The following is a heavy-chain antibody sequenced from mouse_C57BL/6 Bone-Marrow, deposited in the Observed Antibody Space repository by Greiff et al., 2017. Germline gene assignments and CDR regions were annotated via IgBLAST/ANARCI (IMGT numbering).Heavy chain of an antibody. V-gene: IGHV1-59*01. D-gene: IGHD3-3*01. CDR3: AGLSDY. CDR2: IDPSDSYT. Sequence: QVQLQQSGAELVRPGTSVKLSCKASGYTFTSYWMHWVKQRPGQGLEWIGVIDPSDSYTNYNQKFKGKATLTVDTSSSTAYMQLRSLTSEDSAVFDWAGLSDYWGQGTTLTVSS. CDR1: GYTFTSYW. J-gene: IGHJ2*01.